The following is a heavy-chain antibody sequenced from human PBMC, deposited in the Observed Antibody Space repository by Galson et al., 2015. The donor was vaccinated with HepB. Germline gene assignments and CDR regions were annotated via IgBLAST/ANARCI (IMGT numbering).Heavy chain of an antibody. J-gene: IGHJ5*02. CDR3: AKDFNWPEGS. CDR1: GFIFSTFD. D-gene: IGHD3-9*01. Sequence: SLRLSCAASGFIFSTFDMNWVRQAPGKGPEWVSNIHTGGDRTYYADSVEGRFTISRDNSKNTLYLQMNSLRAEDTAIYYCAKDFNWPEGSWGQGTLVTVSS. CDR2: IHTGGDRT. V-gene: IGHV3-23*01.